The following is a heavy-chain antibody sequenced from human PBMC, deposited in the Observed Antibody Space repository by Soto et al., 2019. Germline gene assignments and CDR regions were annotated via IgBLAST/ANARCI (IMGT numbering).Heavy chain of an antibody. J-gene: IGHJ6*02. CDR1: GFTVSSDY. Sequence: EVQVVESGGGLVQPGGSLRLSCAASGFTVSSDYMSWVRQAPEKGLEWVSVIYSGGSTYYADSVKGRFTISRDNSKNTLYLQMNSLRAEDTAVYYCARDPGDRNGVSVWGQGTTVTVSS. CDR2: IYSGGST. CDR3: ARDPGDRNGVSV. V-gene: IGHV3-66*01. D-gene: IGHD1-26*01.